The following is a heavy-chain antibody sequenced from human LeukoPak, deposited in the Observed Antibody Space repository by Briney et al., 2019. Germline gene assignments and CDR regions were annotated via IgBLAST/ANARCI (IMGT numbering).Heavy chain of an antibody. CDR2: INAGNGNT. J-gene: IGHJ4*02. CDR1: GYTFTSYA. Sequence: ASVKVSCKASGYTFTSYAMHWVRQAPGQRLEWMGWINAGNGNTKYSQKFQGRVTITRDTSASTAYMELSSLRSEDTAVYYCARLGRYYYDSSGYQGRGPAYYFDYWGQGTLVTVSP. D-gene: IGHD3-22*01. CDR3: ARLGRYYYDSSGYQGRGPAYYFDY. V-gene: IGHV1-3*01.